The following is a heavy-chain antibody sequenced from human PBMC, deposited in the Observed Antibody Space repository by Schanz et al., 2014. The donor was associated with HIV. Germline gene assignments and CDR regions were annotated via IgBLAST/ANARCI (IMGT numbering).Heavy chain of an antibody. Sequence: QVQLQESGPGLVKPSQTLSLTCTVSSGSISSGDYYWSWIRQPPGKGLEWIGYIYYSGRAFYNPSLKSRTVISIDTSRNQFSLKLSSVTAADTAVYYCAKLILFDNHDFWSGYPDWGQGTLVTVSS. J-gene: IGHJ4*02. CDR2: IYYSGRA. D-gene: IGHD3-3*01. CDR1: SGSISSGDYY. CDR3: AKLILFDNHDFWSGYPD. V-gene: IGHV4-30-4*01.